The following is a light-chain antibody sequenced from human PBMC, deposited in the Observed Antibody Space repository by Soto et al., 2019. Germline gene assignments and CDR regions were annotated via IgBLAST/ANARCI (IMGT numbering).Light chain of an antibody. J-gene: IGKJ2*01. CDR3: QQYYKLPYT. V-gene: IGKV3-15*01. CDR1: QSASDN. CDR2: GAS. Sequence: EIVMTQSPATLSVSPGGRATLSCRASQSASDNLAWYQQRRGQAPRLLIYGASARATDIPSRFSGSGSGTEFTLTISSRQSEDFAVYFCQQYYKLPYTFGQGTRLEIK.